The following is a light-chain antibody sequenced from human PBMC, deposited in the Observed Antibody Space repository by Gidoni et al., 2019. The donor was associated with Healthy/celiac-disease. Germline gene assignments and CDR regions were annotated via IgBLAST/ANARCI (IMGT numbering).Light chain of an antibody. CDR2: DVS. Sequence: QLSDSPSSLSASVGDRVTITCRASQGISSALAWYHKKPGRAPMLLIYDVSSLESGGPSRFSGSGFGTDFTLTISSMLPEDFATYYCQQFSNYGIFTYGPGTKVDIK. J-gene: IGKJ3*01. CDR3: QQFSNYGIFT. CDR1: QGISSA. V-gene: IGKV1D-13*01.